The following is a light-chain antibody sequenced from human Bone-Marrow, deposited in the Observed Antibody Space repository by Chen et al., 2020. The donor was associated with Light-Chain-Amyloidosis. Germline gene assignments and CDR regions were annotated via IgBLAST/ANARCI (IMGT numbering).Light chain of an antibody. Sequence: QSALNQPASVSSSPGPSITISCTGTRSDVGGDNHVSWYQQHPDKAPKLMIYEVTNRPSWVPDCFSGSKSDNTASLTISGLQTEDEADYFCSSYTITNTLVFGSGTRVTVL. CDR1: RSDVGGDNH. CDR2: EVT. V-gene: IGLV2-14*01. J-gene: IGLJ1*01. CDR3: SSYTITNTLV.